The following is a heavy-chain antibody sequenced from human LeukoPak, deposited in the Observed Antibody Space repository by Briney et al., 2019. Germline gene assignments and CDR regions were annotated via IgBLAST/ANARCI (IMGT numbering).Heavy chain of an antibody. D-gene: IGHD6-13*01. CDR3: ARYSSSWYYFDY. J-gene: IGHJ4*02. CDR2: IYHSGST. Sequence: SQTLSLTCTVSGGSLSSGAYYWSWIRQPPGKGLEWIGYIYHSGSTYYNPSLKSRVTISVDRSKNQFSLRLSSVTAADTAVYYCARYSSSWYYFDYWGPGTLVTVSS. CDR1: GGSLSSGAYY. V-gene: IGHV4-30-2*01.